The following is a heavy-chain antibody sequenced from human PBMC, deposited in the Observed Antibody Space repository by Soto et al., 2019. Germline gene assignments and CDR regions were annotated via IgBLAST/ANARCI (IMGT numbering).Heavy chain of an antibody. V-gene: IGHV1-18*01. Sequence: QVQLVQSGAEVKNPGASVKVSCKASGYTFTSYGIGWARQAPGQGLEWMGWINTYNGNTNYAQNVQGRVTLTTDTTTNTAYMELRSLRSNDTAIYYCAMVDVYVTPSPQDVWGQGTTVIVSS. CDR1: GYTFTSYG. CDR3: AMVDVYVTPSPQDV. CDR2: INTYNGNT. D-gene: IGHD3-16*01. J-gene: IGHJ6*02.